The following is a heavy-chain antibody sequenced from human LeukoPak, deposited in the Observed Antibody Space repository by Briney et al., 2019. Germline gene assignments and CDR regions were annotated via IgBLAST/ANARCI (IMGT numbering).Heavy chain of an antibody. CDR2: ISYDGSNK. D-gene: IGHD6-13*01. CDR1: GFTFSSYA. J-gene: IGHJ4*02. V-gene: IGHV3-30*14. Sequence: PGGSLRLSCAASGFTFSSYAMHWVRQAPGKGLEWVAVISYDGSNKYYADSVKGRSTISRDNSKNTLYLQMNSLRAEDTAVYYCARDGNSSSWGVWGQGTLVTVSS. CDR3: ARDGNSSSWGV.